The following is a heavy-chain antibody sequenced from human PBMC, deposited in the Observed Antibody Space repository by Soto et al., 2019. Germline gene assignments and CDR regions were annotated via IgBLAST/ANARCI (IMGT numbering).Heavy chain of an antibody. D-gene: IGHD3-10*01. CDR3: ARGGFFLWFGEPDYFDY. Sequence: PSETLSLTCTVSGGSISSGGYYWSWIRQHPGKGLEWIGYIYYSGSTYYNPSLKSRVTISVDTSKNQFSLKLSSVTAADTAVYYCARGGFFLWFGEPDYFDYWGQGTLVTVSS. J-gene: IGHJ4*02. V-gene: IGHV4-31*03. CDR1: GGSISSGGYY. CDR2: IYYSGST.